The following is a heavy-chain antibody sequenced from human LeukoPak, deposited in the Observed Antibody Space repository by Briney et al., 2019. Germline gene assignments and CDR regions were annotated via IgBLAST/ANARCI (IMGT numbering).Heavy chain of an antibody. CDR1: GGSFSGYY. J-gene: IGHJ4*02. V-gene: IGHV4-34*01. Sequence: SETLSLTCAVYGGSFSGYYWSWIRQPPGKGLEWIGEINHSGSTNYNPSLKSRATISVDTSKNQFSLKLSSVTAADTAVYYCARGRGWYSSFDYWGQGTLVTVSS. D-gene: IGHD6-19*01. CDR2: INHSGST. CDR3: ARGRGWYSSFDY.